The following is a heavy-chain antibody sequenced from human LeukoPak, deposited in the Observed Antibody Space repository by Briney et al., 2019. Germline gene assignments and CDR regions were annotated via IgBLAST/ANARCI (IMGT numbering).Heavy chain of an antibody. CDR3: ARDHCSGGSCYFPLVY. CDR2: IYISGKT. CDR1: GGSITYHY. V-gene: IGHV4-4*07. Sequence: PSGALSHTRTVTGGSITYHYWSWIRQPAGQGVEWIGRIYISGKTNYNPSLKSRVTMSVDTSKNQCSLKLSSVTAADTAVYYFARDHCSGGSCYFPLVYWGEGTLVTAS. D-gene: IGHD2-15*01. J-gene: IGHJ4*02.